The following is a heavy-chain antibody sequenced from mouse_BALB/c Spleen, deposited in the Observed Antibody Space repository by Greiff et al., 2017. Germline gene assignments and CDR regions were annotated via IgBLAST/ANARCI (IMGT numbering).Heavy chain of an antibody. J-gene: IGHJ2*01. CDR2: ISSGGGNT. V-gene: IGHV5-9*03. CDR3: ARQYGNYFDY. D-gene: IGHD2-10*02. Sequence: DVMLVESGGGLVKPGGSLKLSCAASGFTFSSYTMSWVRQTPEKRLEWVATISSGGGNTYYPDSVKGRFTISRDNAKNNLYLQMSSLRSEDTALYYCARQYGNYFDYWGQGTTLTVSS. CDR1: GFTFSSYT.